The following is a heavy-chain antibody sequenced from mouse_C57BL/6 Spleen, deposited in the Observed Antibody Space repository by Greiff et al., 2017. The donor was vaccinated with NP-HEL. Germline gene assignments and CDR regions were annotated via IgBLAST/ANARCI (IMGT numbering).Heavy chain of an antibody. V-gene: IGHV1-80*01. CDR1: GYAFSSYW. CDR3: ARDYYDYDYAMDY. D-gene: IGHD2-4*01. Sequence: QVQLQQSGAELVKPGASVKISCKASGYAFSSYWMNWVKQRPGKGLEWIGQFYPGDGDTNYNGKFKGKATLTADKSSSTAYMQLSSLTSEDSAVYFCARDYYDYDYAMDYWGQGTSVTVSS. J-gene: IGHJ4*01. CDR2: FYPGDGDT.